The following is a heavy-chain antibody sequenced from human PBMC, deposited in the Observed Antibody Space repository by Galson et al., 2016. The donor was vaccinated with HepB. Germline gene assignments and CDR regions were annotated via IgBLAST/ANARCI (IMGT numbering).Heavy chain of an antibody. CDR3: TTGPNCGGDCYSARYDH. CDR2: IKSMTDGGTT. V-gene: IGHV3-15*01. CDR1: GFTFSNAW. Sequence: SLRLSCAVSGFTFSNAWMSWVRQAPGKGLEWVGRIKSMTDGGTTDYAAPVKGRFTISRDESKNTLYLQMNSLKIEDTAVYYCTTGPNCGGDCYSARYDHWGQGTLVTVSS. D-gene: IGHD2-21*02. J-gene: IGHJ4*02.